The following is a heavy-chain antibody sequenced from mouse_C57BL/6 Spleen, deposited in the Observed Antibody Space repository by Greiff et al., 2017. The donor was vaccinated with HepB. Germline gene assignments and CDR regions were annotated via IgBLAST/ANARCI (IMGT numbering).Heavy chain of an antibody. CDR2: ISYDGSN. CDR3: ARVAEAWFAY. J-gene: IGHJ3*01. V-gene: IGHV3-6*01. CDR1: GYSITSGYY. Sequence: EVQLVESGPGLVKPSQSLSLTCSVTGYSITSGYYWNWIRQFPGNKLEWMGYISYDGSNNYNPSLKNRISITRDTSKNQFFLKLNSVTTEDTATYYCARVAEAWFAYWGQGTLVTVSA.